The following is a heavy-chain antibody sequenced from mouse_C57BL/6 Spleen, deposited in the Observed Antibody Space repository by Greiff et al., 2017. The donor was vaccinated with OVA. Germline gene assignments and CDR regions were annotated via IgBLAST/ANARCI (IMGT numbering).Heavy chain of an antibody. Sequence: QVQLQQSGAELAKPGASVKLSCKASGYTFTSYWMHWVKQRPGPGLEWLGYINPSSGSPKYHQTFQDKATLTADNSSSTAYMQLSSLTYEYSAVYYCARSGTGWFAYWGQGTLVTVSA. J-gene: IGHJ3*01. D-gene: IGHD4-1*01. CDR3: ARSGTGWFAY. V-gene: IGHV1-7*01. CDR2: INPSSGSP. CDR1: GYTFTSYW.